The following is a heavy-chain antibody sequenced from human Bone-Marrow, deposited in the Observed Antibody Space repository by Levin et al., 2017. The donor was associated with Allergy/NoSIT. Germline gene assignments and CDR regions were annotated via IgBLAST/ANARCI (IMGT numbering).Heavy chain of an antibody. J-gene: IGHJ3*02. CDR1: GFTFSIYS. V-gene: IGHV3-21*01. Sequence: PGGSLRLSCTVSGFTFSIYSINWVRQAPGKGLEWVSSISSSGSDMYYVDSVRGRFTISRDNAKNSLTLQMNSLRAEDTAVYYSARGIIGDVRVAHKEAFDIWGQGTMVSVSS. CDR3: ARGIIGDVRVAHKEAFDI. D-gene: IGHD2-8*02. CDR2: ISSSGSDM.